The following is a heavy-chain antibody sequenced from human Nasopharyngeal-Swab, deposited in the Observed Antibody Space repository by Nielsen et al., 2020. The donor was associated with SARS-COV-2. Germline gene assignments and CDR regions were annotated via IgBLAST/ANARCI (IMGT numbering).Heavy chain of an antibody. CDR1: GYSISSGYY. J-gene: IGHJ4*02. Sequence: SETLSLTCTVSGYSISSGYYWGWIRQPPGRGLEWIGSIYHSGSTYYNPSLKSRVTIPVDTSKNQFSLKLSSVTAADTAVYYCARGGSTPMIFSYWGQGTLVTVSS. CDR2: IYHSGST. V-gene: IGHV4-38-2*02. D-gene: IGHD3/OR15-3a*01. CDR3: ARGGSTPMIFSY.